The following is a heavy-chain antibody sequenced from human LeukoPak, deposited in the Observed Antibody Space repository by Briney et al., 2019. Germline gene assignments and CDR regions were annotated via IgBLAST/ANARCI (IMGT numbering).Heavy chain of an antibody. V-gene: IGHV1-24*01. CDR1: GYTLTELS. Sequence: ASVEVSCKVSGYTLTELSMHWVRQAPGKGLEWMGGFDPEDGETIYAQKFQGRVTMTEDTSTDTAYMELSSLRSEDTAVYYCATGGSGYPYYFDYWGQGTLVTVSS. D-gene: IGHD3-22*01. CDR2: FDPEDGET. CDR3: ATGGSGYPYYFDY. J-gene: IGHJ4*02.